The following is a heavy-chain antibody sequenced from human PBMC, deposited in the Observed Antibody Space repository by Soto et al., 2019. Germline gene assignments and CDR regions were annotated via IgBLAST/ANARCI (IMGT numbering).Heavy chain of an antibody. Sequence: QLHLQESGSGLVNPSQTLSLTCAVTAGDISSGGYCWTWIRQSPGKGLEWIGYIYLTGITYYNPALKSRVTISVDRSKNQFSLMLSSLTAADTAVYYCARGHYGGHGRDVWGQGTTVTVSS. J-gene: IGHJ6*02. CDR2: IYLTGIT. CDR1: AGDISSGGYC. CDR3: ARGHYGGHGRDV. D-gene: IGHD4-17*01. V-gene: IGHV4-30-2*06.